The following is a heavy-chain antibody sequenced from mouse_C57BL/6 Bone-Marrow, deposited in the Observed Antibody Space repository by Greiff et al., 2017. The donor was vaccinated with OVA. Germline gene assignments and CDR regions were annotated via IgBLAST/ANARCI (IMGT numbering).Heavy chain of an antibody. CDR1: GYTFTNYW. CDR3: ARRDYYDYDGRFAY. CDR2: IYPGGGYT. J-gene: IGHJ3*01. Sequence: QVQLQQSGAELVRPGTSVKMSCKASGYTFTNYWIGWAKQRPGHGLEWIGDIYPGGGYTNYNEKFKGKATLTADKSSSTAYMQFSSLTSEDSAIYYCARRDYYDYDGRFAYWGQGTLVTVSA. V-gene: IGHV1-63*01. D-gene: IGHD2-4*01.